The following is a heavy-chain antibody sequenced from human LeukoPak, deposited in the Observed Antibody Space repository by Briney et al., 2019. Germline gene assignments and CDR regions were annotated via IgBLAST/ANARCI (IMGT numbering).Heavy chain of an antibody. V-gene: IGHV3-23*01. J-gene: IGHJ6*03. CDR2: ISGSGGST. Sequence: QSGGSLRLSCAAFGFTFSSYAMSWVRQAPGKGLEWVSAISGSGGSTYYADSVKGRFTISRDNSKNTLYLQMNSLRAEDTAVYYCASLYYDSSGYYQDYYYYYYMDVWGKGTTVTVSS. D-gene: IGHD3-22*01. CDR1: GFTFSSYA. CDR3: ASLYYDSSGYYQDYYYYYYMDV.